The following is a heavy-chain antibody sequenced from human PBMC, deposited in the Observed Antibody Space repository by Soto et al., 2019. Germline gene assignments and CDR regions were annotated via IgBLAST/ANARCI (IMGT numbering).Heavy chain of an antibody. D-gene: IGHD6-13*01. V-gene: IGHV4-59*01. J-gene: IGHJ5*02. CDR3: ARTAAGALRP. CDR1: GGSISNYY. Sequence: PSETLSLTCTVSGGSISNYYWSWIRQPPGKGLEWIGYIYSSGSTNYNPSLKSRDTITTDTSKNQVSLKLTSETAEDTAVYYCARTAAGALRPWGQGTLVTVSS. CDR2: IYSSGST.